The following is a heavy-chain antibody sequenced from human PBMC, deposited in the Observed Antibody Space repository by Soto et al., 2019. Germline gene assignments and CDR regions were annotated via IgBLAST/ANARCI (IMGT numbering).Heavy chain of an antibody. CDR1: GCSISSHY. J-gene: IGHJ6*02. CDR3: ARDGREASVIDV. Sequence: QVQLEESGTGLVKPSETLSLTCTVSGCSISSHYWSWVRQAPGKGLEWIGCIYYRGNTFYNPSLKSRGTISVDTSNHQFSLKLDSVSPADKAVYYCARDGREASVIDVWGQGTAVTVSS. D-gene: IGHD1-26*01. CDR2: IYYRGNT. V-gene: IGHV4-59*11.